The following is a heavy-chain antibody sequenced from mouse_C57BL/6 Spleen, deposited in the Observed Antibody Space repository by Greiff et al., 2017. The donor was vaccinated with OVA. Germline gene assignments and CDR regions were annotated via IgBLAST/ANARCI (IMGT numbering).Heavy chain of an antibody. Sequence: VQLQQPGAELVKPGASVKLSCKASGYTFTSYWMQWVKQRPGQGLEWIGEIDPSDSYTNYNQKLKGKATLTVDTSSSTAYMQLSSLTSEDSAVYYCARPLSYGSSLSWFAYWGQGTLVTVSA. D-gene: IGHD1-1*01. CDR2: IDPSDSYT. CDR3: ARPLSYGSSLSWFAY. J-gene: IGHJ3*01. CDR1: GYTFTSYW. V-gene: IGHV1-50*01.